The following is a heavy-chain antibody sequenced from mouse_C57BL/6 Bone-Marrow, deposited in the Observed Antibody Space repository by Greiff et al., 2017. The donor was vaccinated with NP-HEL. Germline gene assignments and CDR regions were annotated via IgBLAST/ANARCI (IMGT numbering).Heavy chain of an antibody. Sequence: VQLQQSGPVLVKPGASVKMSCKASGYTFTDYYMNWVKQSHGKSLEWIGVINPYNGGTSYNQKFKGKATLTVDKSSSTAYMELNSLTSEDSAVYYCARSYGSEYAMDYWGQGASVTVSS. CDR2: INPYNGGT. V-gene: IGHV1-19*01. CDR1: GYTFTDYY. J-gene: IGHJ4*01. CDR3: ARSYGSEYAMDY. D-gene: IGHD1-1*01.